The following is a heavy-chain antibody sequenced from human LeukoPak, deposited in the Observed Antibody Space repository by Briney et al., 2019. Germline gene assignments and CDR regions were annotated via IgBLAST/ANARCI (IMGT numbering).Heavy chain of an antibody. J-gene: IGHJ4*02. CDR3: ARPRTVTTRFAPIDY. CDR2: IKQDGSEK. D-gene: IGHD4-17*01. CDR1: GFTFSSYW. Sequence: PGGSLRLSCAASGFTFSSYWMTWVRQAPGKGLEWVANIKQDGSEKYYVDSVKGRFTISRDNANNSLCLQMNSLRAEDTAVYYCARPRTVTTRFAPIDYWGQGTLVTASS. V-gene: IGHV3-7*03.